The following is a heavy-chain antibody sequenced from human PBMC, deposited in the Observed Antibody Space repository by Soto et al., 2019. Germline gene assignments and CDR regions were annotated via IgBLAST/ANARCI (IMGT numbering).Heavy chain of an antibody. CDR3: AGALENPYFYYGLNV. J-gene: IGHJ6*02. CDR1: GFTFSSYS. D-gene: IGHD1-1*01. CDR2: ISSSSSYI. V-gene: IGHV3-21*01. Sequence: GGSLRLSCAASGFTFSSYSMNWVRQAPGKGLEWVSSISSSSSYIYYADSVKGRFTISRDNAKNTLYLQMNSLRVEDTATYYCAGALENPYFYYGLNVWGQGTTVTVSS.